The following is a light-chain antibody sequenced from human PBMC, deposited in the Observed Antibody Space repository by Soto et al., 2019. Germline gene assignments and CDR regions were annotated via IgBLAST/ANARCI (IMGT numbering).Light chain of an antibody. J-gene: IGLJ1*01. CDR1: SSDVGGYNY. CDR3: SSYTSSNTYV. CDR2: DVT. V-gene: IGLV2-14*03. Sequence: QSALTQPASVSGSPGQSIAISCTGTSSDVGGYNYVSWYQHHPGKAPKLLIYDVTNRPSGVSNRFSGSKSGNTAPLTISGLQAEDEADYYCSSYTSSNTYVFGTGTKLTVL.